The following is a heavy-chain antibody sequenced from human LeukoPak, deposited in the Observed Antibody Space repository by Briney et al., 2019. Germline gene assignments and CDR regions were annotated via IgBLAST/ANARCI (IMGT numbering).Heavy chain of an antibody. CDR3: ARGVPSPFPDPFDH. J-gene: IGHJ4*02. CDR1: GFTVSNNY. Sequence: PGGSLRLSCAVSGFTVSNNYLSWVRQAPGKGPEWVSVIYSGGATHYADSVKGRFTISRDNSKNTLYLQMNSLRSEHTAVYYCARGVPSPFPDPFDHWGQGTLVTVSS. V-gene: IGHV3-66*02. D-gene: IGHD2/OR15-2a*01. CDR2: IYSGGAT.